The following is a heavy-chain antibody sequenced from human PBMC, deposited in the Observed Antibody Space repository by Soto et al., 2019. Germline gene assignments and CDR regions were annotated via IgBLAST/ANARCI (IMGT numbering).Heavy chain of an antibody. CDR2: IKSKTDGGTT. V-gene: IGHV3-15*07. CDR3: TTDLRGDPLRVLRYFDWFDGEAY. Sequence: GGSLRLSCAASGFTFSNAWMNWVRQAPGKGLEWVGRIKSKTDGGTTDYAAPVKGRFTISRDDSKNTLYLQMNSLKTEDTAVYYCTTDLRGDPLRVLRYFDWFDGEAYWGQGTLVTVSS. CDR1: GFTFSNAW. J-gene: IGHJ4*02. D-gene: IGHD3-9*01.